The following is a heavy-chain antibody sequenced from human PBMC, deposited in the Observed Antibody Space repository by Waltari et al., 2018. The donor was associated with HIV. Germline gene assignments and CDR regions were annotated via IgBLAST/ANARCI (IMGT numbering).Heavy chain of an antibody. J-gene: IGHJ4*02. CDR1: GYTFTSYA. Sequence: QVQLVQSGAEVKKPGASVKVSCKASGYTFTSYAMHWVRQAPGQRLEWMGWINAGNGNTKYSQKFQGRVTITRDTSASTAYMELSSLRSEDTAVYYCARDVRPARWALYDSSGYLDYWGQGTLVTVSS. CDR2: INAGNGNT. D-gene: IGHD3-22*01. CDR3: ARDVRPARWALYDSSGYLDY. V-gene: IGHV1-3*01.